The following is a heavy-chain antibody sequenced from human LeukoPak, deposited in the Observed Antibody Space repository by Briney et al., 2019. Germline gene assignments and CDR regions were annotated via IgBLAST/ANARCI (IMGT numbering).Heavy chain of an antibody. Sequence: GGSLRHSCEAPGFTFINDEMNWVRQAPGRGLEWVSYINSSGGYRNYADSVRGRVTLSRDNAKSSQYLQMYTLRAQDTAVYYCVRRWLMNYWRQGSLVSVCS. J-gene: IGHJ4*02. CDR2: INSSGGYR. CDR3: VRRWLMNY. D-gene: IGHD6-19*01. CDR1: GFTFINDE. V-gene: IGHV3-48*03.